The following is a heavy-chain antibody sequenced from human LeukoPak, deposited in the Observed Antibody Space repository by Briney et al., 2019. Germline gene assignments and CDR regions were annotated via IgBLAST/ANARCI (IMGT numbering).Heavy chain of an antibody. V-gene: IGHV3-23*01. D-gene: IGHD2-21*01. CDR1: GFTSSTYA. Sequence: GGSLRLSCAACGFTSSTYAMSWVRQAPGKGLEWVSVISGSGGSTYYADSVKGRFTISRDNSKNTLYLQMNSLRAENTAVYYCAKDIPVVGLYWGQGTLVTVSS. J-gene: IGHJ4*02. CDR2: ISGSGGST. CDR3: AKDIPVVGLY.